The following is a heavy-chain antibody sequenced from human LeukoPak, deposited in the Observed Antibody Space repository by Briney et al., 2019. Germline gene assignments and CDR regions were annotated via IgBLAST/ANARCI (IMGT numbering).Heavy chain of an antibody. J-gene: IGHJ4*02. D-gene: IGHD4-11*01. CDR1: GFTFSSYG. V-gene: IGHV3-30*02. CDR3: AKDQTTAWGY. Sequence: RGSLRLSCAASGFTFSSYGMHWVRQAPGKGLEWVAFIRYDGSNKYYADSVKGRFTISRDNSKNTLYLQMNSVRAEDTAVYYCAKDQTTAWGYWGQGTLVTVSS. CDR2: IRYDGSNK.